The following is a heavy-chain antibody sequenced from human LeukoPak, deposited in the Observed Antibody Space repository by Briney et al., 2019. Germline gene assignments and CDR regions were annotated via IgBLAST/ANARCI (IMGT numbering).Heavy chain of an antibody. Sequence: PGRSVRLSCAASGFTFSSYAMSWVRQAPGKGLEWVSSISGSGGSTYYADSVKGRFTISRDNSKNTLYLQMNSLITEDTAVYYCANDQWTWRADDAFDVRGQLIMVTASS. CDR3: ANDQWTWRADDAFDV. D-gene: IGHD6-19*01. CDR1: GFTFSSYA. J-gene: IGHJ3*01. CDR2: ISGSGGST. V-gene: IGHV3-23*01.